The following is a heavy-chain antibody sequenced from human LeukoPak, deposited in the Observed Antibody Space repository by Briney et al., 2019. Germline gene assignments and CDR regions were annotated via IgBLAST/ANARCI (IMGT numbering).Heavy chain of an antibody. D-gene: IGHD2-2*02. Sequence: ASVTVSCKASGGTFSSYAISWVRQAPGQGLEWMGGIIPIFGTVNYAQKFQGRVTITTDESTSTAYMELSSLRSEDTGVYYCARYCSSTSCYTDGINNWFDPWGQGTLVTVSS. V-gene: IGHV1-69*05. J-gene: IGHJ5*02. CDR3: ARYCSSTSCYTDGINNWFDP. CDR2: IIPIFGTV. CDR1: GGTFSSYA.